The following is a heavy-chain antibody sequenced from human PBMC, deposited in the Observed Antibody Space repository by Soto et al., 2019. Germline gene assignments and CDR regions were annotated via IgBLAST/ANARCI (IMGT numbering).Heavy chain of an antibody. CDR3: VKGEYYYDSSGYYPFDY. V-gene: IGHV3-64D*06. Sequence: PGGSLRLSCSASGFTFSSYAMHWVRQAPGKGLEYVSSISTNGGSTHYADSVKGRFTISRDNSKNTQYLQMSSLRADDTALYYCVKGEYYYDSSGYYPFDYWGQGTLVTVS. CDR2: ISTNGGST. D-gene: IGHD3-22*01. CDR1: GFTFSSYA. J-gene: IGHJ4*02.